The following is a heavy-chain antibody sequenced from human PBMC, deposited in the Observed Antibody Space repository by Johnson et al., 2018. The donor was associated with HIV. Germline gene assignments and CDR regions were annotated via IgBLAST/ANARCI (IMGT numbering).Heavy chain of an antibody. Sequence: VQLVESGGGLVQPGRSLRVSCAASGFTFDDYAMHWVRQAPGKGLECVSGISWNSGSRGYADSVKGRFIISRDNAKNSLNLQMNSLRAEDTALYYCAKGMVAERGAFDIWGQGTMVTVSS. CDR2: ISWNSGSR. D-gene: IGHD2-15*01. CDR1: GFTFDDYA. V-gene: IGHV3-9*01. J-gene: IGHJ3*02. CDR3: AKGMVAERGAFDI.